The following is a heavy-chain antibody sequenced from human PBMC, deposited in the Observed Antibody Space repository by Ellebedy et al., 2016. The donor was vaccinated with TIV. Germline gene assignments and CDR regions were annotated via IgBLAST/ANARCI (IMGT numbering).Heavy chain of an antibody. CDR2: IYYSGST. V-gene: IGHV4-39*07. J-gene: IGHJ3*02. Sequence: SETLSLXXTVSGGSISSSSYYWGWIRQPPGKGLEWIGSIYYSGSTYYNPSLKSRVTISVDTSKNQFSLKLSSVTAADTAVYYCARDRESGGSYWSAFDIWGQGTMVTVSS. CDR3: ARDRESGGSYWSAFDI. CDR1: GGSISSSSYY. D-gene: IGHD1-26*01.